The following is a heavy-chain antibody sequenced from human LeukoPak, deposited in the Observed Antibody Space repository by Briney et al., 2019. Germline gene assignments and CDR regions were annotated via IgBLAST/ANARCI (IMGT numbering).Heavy chain of an antibody. CDR1: GFTFSSYE. CDR3: ARDRIAAGPYYYGMDV. J-gene: IGHJ6*02. V-gene: IGHV3-48*03. Sequence: GGSLRLSCAASGFTFSSYEMNWVRQAPGKGLEWVSYISSSGSTIYYADSVKGRFTISRDNAKNSLYLQMNSLRAEDTAVYYCARDRIAAGPYYYGMDVWGQGTTVTVS. D-gene: IGHD6-13*01. CDR2: ISSSGSTI.